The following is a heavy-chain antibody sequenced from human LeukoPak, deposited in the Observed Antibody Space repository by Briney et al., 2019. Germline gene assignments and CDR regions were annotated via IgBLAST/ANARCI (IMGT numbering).Heavy chain of an antibody. CDR3: ASSGYDQGIYYGMDV. J-gene: IGHJ6*02. CDR2: ISAYNGNT. V-gene: IGHV1-18*01. Sequence: ASVKVTCKASGYTFTSYGISWVRQAPGQGLEWMGWISAYNGNTNYAQKLQGRVTMTTDTSTSTAYMELGSLRSDDTAVYYCASSGYDQGIYYGMDVWGQGTTVTVSS. CDR1: GYTFTSYG. D-gene: IGHD5-12*01.